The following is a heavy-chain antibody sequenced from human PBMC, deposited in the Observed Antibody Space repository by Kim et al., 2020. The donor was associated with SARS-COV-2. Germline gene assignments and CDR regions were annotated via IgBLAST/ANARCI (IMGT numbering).Heavy chain of an antibody. D-gene: IGHD3-22*01. Sequence: GGSLRLSCAASGFTFSSYAMSWVRQAPGKGLEWVSAISGSGGSTYYADSVKGRFTISRDNSKNTLYLQMNSLRAEDTAVYYCAKDSSGYYNPKWFDYWGQGTLVTVSS. J-gene: IGHJ4*02. CDR3: AKDSSGYYNPKWFDY. CDR1: GFTFSSYA. CDR2: ISGSGGST. V-gene: IGHV3-23*01.